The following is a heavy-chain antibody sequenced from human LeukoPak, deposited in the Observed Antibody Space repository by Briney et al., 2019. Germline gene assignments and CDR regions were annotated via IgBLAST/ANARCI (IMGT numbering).Heavy chain of an antibody. CDR3: ALGIRYFDYETDAFDI. CDR1: GYTFTSYG. CDR2: ISAYNGNT. V-gene: IGHV1-18*01. J-gene: IGHJ3*02. Sequence: GASVKVSCKASGYTFTSYGISWVRQARGQGLEWMGWISAYNGNTNYAQKLQGRVTMTTDTSTSTAYMELRSLRSDDTAVYYCALGIRYFDYETDAFDIWGQGTMVNVSS. D-gene: IGHD3-9*01.